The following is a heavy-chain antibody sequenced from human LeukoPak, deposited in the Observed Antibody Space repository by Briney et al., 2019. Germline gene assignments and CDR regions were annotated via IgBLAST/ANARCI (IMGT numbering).Heavy chain of an antibody. CDR1: GSSVSGSPYY. Sequence: SETLSLTCTVSGSSVSGSPYYWGWIRQPPGKGLEWIGSIYSSGSTYYNASLQSRVTISIETSKNQISLRLNSVTAADTAIYYCAKSGGYGLIDYWGQGTLVTVSS. V-gene: IGHV4-39*01. J-gene: IGHJ4*02. CDR2: IYSSGST. CDR3: AKSGGYGLIDY. D-gene: IGHD1-26*01.